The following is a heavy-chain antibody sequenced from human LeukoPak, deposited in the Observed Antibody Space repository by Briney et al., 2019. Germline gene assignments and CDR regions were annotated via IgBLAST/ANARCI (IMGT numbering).Heavy chain of an antibody. V-gene: IGHV4-59*01. CDR2: GYYSGST. J-gene: IGHJ6*03. CDR1: GGSIKSNY. D-gene: IGHD5-18*01. Sequence: SETLSLTCTVSGGSIKSNYWSWIRQPPGKRLEWIGYGYYSGSTNYNPSLKSRVTISLDTSKSQFSLKLSSVTTADTAVYYCAREGRYRYGYNEYHLYMDIWGKGTTVTVSS. CDR3: AREGRYRYGYNEYHLYMDI.